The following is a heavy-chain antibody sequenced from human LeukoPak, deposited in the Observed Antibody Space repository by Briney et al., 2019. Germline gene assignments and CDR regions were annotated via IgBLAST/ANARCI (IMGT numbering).Heavy chain of an antibody. J-gene: IGHJ3*02. D-gene: IGHD3-9*01. V-gene: IGHV4-38-2*01. CDR1: GYSISSGYY. CDR2: IYHSGST. Sequence: SVTLSLTCAVSGYSISSGYYWGWIRQPPGKGLEWIGSIYHSGSTYYNPSLKSRVTISVDTSKNQFSLKLSSVTAADTAVYYCARHLGITIFLIWGQGTMVTVSS. CDR3: ARHLGITIFLI.